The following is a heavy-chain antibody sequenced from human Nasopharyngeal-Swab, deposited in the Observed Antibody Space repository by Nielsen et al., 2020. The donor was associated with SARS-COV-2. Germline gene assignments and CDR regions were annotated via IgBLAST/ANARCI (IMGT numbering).Heavy chain of an antibody. CDR3: VRDHASGSGSFDY. CDR2: IKQDGSET. J-gene: IGHJ4*02. CDR1: GFTFSGYW. Sequence: GGSLRLSCAASGFTFSGYWMSWVRQAPGKGLEWVANIKQDGSETYYVDSVKGRFTISRDNAKNSLYLQMNSLRAEDTAVFYCVRDHASGSGSFDYWGQGTLVTVSS. V-gene: IGHV3-7*01. D-gene: IGHD3-10*01.